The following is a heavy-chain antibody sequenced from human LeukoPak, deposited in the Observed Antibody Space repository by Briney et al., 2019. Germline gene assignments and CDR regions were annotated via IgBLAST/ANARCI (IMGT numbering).Heavy chain of an antibody. J-gene: IGHJ4*02. CDR2: IRSKFYGETT. V-gene: IGHV3-49*03. CDR1: GFTFSDFA. CDR3: AKDLRPGSYYGGEYFDY. Sequence: GGSLRLSCTASGFTFSDFAMSWFRQAPGKGLEWVSFIRSKFYGETTNYAASVQGRFTISRDNSKNIAYLQLNSLRAEDTAVYYCAKDLRPGSYYGGEYFDYWGQGTLVTVSS. D-gene: IGHD1-26*01.